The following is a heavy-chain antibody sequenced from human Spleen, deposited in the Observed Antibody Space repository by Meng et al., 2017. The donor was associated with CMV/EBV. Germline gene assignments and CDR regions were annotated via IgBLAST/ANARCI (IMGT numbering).Heavy chain of an antibody. CDR3: AREKRFTNYFDS. CDR2: LSNDGSTK. J-gene: IGHJ4*02. V-gene: IGHV3-30-3*01. CDR1: RDTLINYP. Sequence: LSLTCAASRDTLINYPMHWVRQAPGKGLEWVASLSNDGSTKYLADSVRGQFSMSRDISKNTVYLHMNNLRGEDTAVYYCAREKRFTNYFDSWGRGTLVTVSS.